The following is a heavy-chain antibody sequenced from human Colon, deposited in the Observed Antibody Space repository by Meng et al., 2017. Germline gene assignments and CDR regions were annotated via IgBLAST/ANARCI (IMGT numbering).Heavy chain of an antibody. D-gene: IGHD5-18*01. Sequence: SETLSLTCPLPGGAISSYYCSWIRQLPGKGLEWFGYIYYIGSTNYNRSLKSPVTISVDTSKNQFSLKLSSVTAADTAVYYCARDHMGEGYGLSGFDYWGQGTLVTVSS. V-gene: IGHV4-59*01. CDR2: IYYIGST. CDR1: GGAISSYY. J-gene: IGHJ4*02. CDR3: ARDHMGEGYGLSGFDY.